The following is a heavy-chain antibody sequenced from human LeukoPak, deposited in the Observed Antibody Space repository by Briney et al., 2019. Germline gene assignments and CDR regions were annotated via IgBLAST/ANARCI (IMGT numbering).Heavy chain of an antibody. Sequence: PSQTLSLTCTVSGGSISSGDYYWSWIRQPPGKGLEWIGYIYYSGGTYYNPTLKSRVTISVDTSKNQFSLKLSSVTAADTAVYYCARGVIFDQAYFFDYWGQGTLSPSPQ. CDR2: IYYSGGT. CDR3: ARGVIFDQAYFFDY. J-gene: IGHJ4*02. CDR1: GGSISSGDYY. V-gene: IGHV4-30-4*01. D-gene: IGHD2-21*01.